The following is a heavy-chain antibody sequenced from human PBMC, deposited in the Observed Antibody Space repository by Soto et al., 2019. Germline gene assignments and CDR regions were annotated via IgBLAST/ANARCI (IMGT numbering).Heavy chain of an antibody. V-gene: IGHV4-59*01. CDR1: GGSISSYY. CDR2: IYYSGST. CDR3: ARSWGYAFDY. Sequence: QVQLQESGPGLVKPSETLSLTCTVSGGSISSYYWSWIRQPPGKGLEWIGYIYYSGSTNYNPSLTRRVTISVDTSKLPFSLTLSSVPAADTAVYYCARSWGYAFDYWGQGTLVTVSS. J-gene: IGHJ4*02. D-gene: IGHD3-16*01.